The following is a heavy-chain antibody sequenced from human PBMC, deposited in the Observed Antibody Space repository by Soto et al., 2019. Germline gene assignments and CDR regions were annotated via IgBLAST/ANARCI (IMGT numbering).Heavy chain of an antibody. Sequence: PSETLSLTCAVYGGSFSGYYWSWIRQPPGKGLEWIGEINHSGSTNYNPSLKSRVTISVDTSKNQFSLKLSSVTAADTAVYYCARVVRQVTIFGVVTKYFQHWGQGTLVTVPS. CDR3: ARVVRQVTIFGVVTKYFQH. D-gene: IGHD3-3*01. CDR2: INHSGST. CDR1: GGSFSGYY. J-gene: IGHJ1*01. V-gene: IGHV4-34*01.